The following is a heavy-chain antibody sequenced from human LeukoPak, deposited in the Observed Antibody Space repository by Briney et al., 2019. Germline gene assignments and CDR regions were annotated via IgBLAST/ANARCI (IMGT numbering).Heavy chain of an antibody. D-gene: IGHD3-10*01. V-gene: IGHV4-31*03. CDR3: ARSRPIYGSGSYHKRNWFDP. CDR1: GGSISSGGYY. J-gene: IGHJ5*02. CDR2: IYYSGST. Sequence: PSQTLSLTCTVSGGSISSGGYYWSWIRQHPGKGLEWIGYIYYSGSTYYNPSLKSRVTISVDTSKNQFSLKLSSVTAADTAVYYCARSRPIYGSGSYHKRNWFDPWGQGTLVTVSS.